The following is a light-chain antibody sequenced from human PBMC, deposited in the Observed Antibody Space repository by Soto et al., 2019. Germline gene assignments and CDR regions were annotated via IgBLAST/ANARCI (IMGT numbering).Light chain of an antibody. CDR3: QQSFSSRWT. V-gene: IGKV1-39*01. CDR2: AAS. J-gene: IGKJ1*01. Sequence: DIQMTQSPSSLSASVGDRVTMSCRASQTISFYLNWYQQKPGKAHKVLIYAASNLQSGVPSRFSGSGSGTDFTLTISSLQPEDFATYYCQQSFSSRWTFGQGTKVAIK. CDR1: QTISFY.